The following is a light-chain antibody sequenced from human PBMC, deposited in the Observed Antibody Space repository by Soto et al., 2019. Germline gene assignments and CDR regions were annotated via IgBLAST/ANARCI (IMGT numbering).Light chain of an antibody. Sequence: EIVLTQSPGTLSLSPGERATLSCRASQSVSNNYLAWYQQKPGQAPRLLIYGASNRATGIPDRFSGSGSATDFTLTISRLEPEDFAVYFCQQSGSSPLTFGGGTKVDIK. J-gene: IGKJ4*01. CDR2: GAS. CDR1: QSVSNNY. CDR3: QQSGSSPLT. V-gene: IGKV3-20*01.